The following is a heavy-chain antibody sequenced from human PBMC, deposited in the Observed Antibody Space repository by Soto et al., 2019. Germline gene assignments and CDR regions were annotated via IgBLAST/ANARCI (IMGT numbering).Heavy chain of an antibody. CDR1: GGTFSIYT. V-gene: IGHV1-2*04. Sequence: ASVKVSCKGSGGTFSIYTIIWLRQAPGQGLEWMGWINPNSGGTNYAQKFQGWVTMTRDTSISTAYMELSRLRSDDTAVYYCARGPYYGEDYYYYGMDVWGQGTTVTVSS. J-gene: IGHJ6*02. CDR2: INPNSGGT. CDR3: ARGPYYGEDYYYYGMDV. D-gene: IGHD4-17*01.